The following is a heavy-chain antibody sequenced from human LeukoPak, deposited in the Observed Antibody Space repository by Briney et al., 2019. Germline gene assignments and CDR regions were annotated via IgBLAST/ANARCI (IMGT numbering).Heavy chain of an antibody. D-gene: IGHD3-3*02. Sequence: SETLSLTCTVSGGSTSSYYWSWIRQPAGKGLEWIGRIYTSGSTNYNPSLKSRVTMSVDTSKNQFSLKLSSVTAADTAVYYCARVSTVRPAFDIWGQGTMVTVSS. CDR2: IYTSGST. CDR3: ARVSTVRPAFDI. J-gene: IGHJ3*02. CDR1: GGSTSSYY. V-gene: IGHV4-4*07.